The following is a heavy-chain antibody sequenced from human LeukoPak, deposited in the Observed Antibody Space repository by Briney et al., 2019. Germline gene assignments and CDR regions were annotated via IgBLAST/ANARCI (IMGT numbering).Heavy chain of an antibody. Sequence: GGSLRLSCAASGFTFSTYWMSWVRQAPGKGLEWVANIKQDGSEKYYLDSVKGRFTISRDNAKNSLYLQMNSLRAEDTAVYYCVRGGSLFQHWGQGSLVTVSS. CDR2: IKQDGSEK. CDR3: VRGGSLFQH. D-gene: IGHD3-16*02. J-gene: IGHJ1*01. V-gene: IGHV3-7*01. CDR1: GFTFSTYW.